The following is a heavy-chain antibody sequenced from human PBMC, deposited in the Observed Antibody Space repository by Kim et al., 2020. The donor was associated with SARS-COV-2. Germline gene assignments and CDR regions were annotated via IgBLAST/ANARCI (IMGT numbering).Heavy chain of an antibody. CDR3: ARRRAHYYDSSGYYH. D-gene: IGHD3-22*01. V-gene: IGHV4-39*01. J-gene: IGHJ4*02. Sequence: PPLKSRVTISVDTSKNQFSLKLSSVTAADTAVYYCARRRAHYYDSSGYYHWGQGTLVTVSS.